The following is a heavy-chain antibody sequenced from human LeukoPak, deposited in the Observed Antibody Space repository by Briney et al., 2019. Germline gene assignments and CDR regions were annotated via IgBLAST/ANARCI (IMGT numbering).Heavy chain of an antibody. J-gene: IGHJ3*02. CDR2: INSDGSST. Sequence: GGSLRLSCAASGFTFDDYDMNWVRQAPGKGLVRVSRINSDGSSTNYADSVKGRFTISRDNAKNTLYLQMNSLRVEDTAVYYCTRGGSPPEALGDAFDIWGQGTMVTVSS. D-gene: IGHD1-26*01. CDR3: TRGGSPPEALGDAFDI. CDR1: GFTFDDYD. V-gene: IGHV3-74*01.